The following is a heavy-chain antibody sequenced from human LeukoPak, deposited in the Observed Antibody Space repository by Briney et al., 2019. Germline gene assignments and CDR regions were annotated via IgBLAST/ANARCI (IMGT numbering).Heavy chain of an antibody. CDR2: ISSGGSTI. CDR1: GFIFSNYD. V-gene: IGHV3-48*01. J-gene: IGHJ2*01. Sequence: GSLRLSCAGSGFIFSNYDLNWVRQAPGKGLEGVSFISSGGSTIFYADSVKGRFTISRDDAKNSLYVQMNNLRVEDTAVYYCARDENGDSDFDLWGRGTLVTVSS. CDR3: ARDENGDSDFDL. D-gene: IGHD5-12*01.